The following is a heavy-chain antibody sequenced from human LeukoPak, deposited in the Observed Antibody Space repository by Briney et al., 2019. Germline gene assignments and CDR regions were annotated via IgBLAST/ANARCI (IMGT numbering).Heavy chain of an antibody. V-gene: IGHV7-4-1*02. J-gene: IGHJ6*03. CDR2: INTNTGNP. CDR3: ARGIAAPYYYFYYYIDV. Sequence: ASVKVSCKASGYTFTSYVMNWVRQAPGQGLEWMGWINTNTGNPTYAQGFTGRFVFSLDTSVSTTYLQISSLQAEDTAVYYCARGIAAPYYYFYYYIDVWGKGTTVTVPS. D-gene: IGHD6-13*01. CDR1: GYTFTSYV.